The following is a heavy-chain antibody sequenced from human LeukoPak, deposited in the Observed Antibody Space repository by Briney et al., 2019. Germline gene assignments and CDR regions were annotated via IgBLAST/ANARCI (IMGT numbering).Heavy chain of an antibody. Sequence: SETLSLTCTVSGGSISSSSYYWGWLRQPPGKGLEWIGSIYYSGSTNYNPSLKSRVTISVDTSKNQFSLKLSSVTAADTAVYYCARGVYSSSWGWFDPWGQGTLVTVSS. CDR1: GGSISSSSYY. CDR2: IYYSGST. J-gene: IGHJ5*02. CDR3: ARGVYSSSWGWFDP. D-gene: IGHD6-13*01. V-gene: IGHV4-39*07.